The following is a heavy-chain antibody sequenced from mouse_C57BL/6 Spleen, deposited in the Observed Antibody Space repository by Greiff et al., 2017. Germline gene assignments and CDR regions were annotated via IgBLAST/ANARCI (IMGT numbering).Heavy chain of an antibody. J-gene: IGHJ2*01. Sequence: VQLQQSVAELVRPGASVKLSCTASGFNIKNTYMHWVKQRPEQGLEWIGRIEPANGNTKYAPKFQGKATITADTSSNTAYLQLSSLTSEDTAIYYCARASIYDGYVFDYWGQGTTLTVSS. CDR3: ARASIYDGYVFDY. CDR1: GFNIKNTY. CDR2: IEPANGNT. V-gene: IGHV14-3*01. D-gene: IGHD2-3*01.